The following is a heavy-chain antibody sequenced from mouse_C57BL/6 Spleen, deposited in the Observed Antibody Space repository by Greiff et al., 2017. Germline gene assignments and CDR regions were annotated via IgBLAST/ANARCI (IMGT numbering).Heavy chain of an antibody. CDR2: IYPSDSET. V-gene: IGHV1-61*01. Sequence: QVQLKQPGAELVRPGSSVKLSCKASGYTFTSYWMAWVKQRPGQGLEWIGNIYPSDSETHYNQKFKDKATLTVDKSSSTAYMQLSSLTSEDSAVYYCARSGDYDDVFAYWGQGTLVTVSA. CDR3: ARSGDYDDVFAY. D-gene: IGHD2-4*01. CDR1: GYTFTSYW. J-gene: IGHJ3*01.